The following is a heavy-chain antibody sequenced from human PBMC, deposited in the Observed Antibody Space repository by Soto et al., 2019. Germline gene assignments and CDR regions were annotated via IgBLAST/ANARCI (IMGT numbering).Heavy chain of an antibody. J-gene: IGHJ4*02. D-gene: IGHD2-15*01. CDR3: ARDNFPVVDAS. CDR2: IIGSTI. Sequence: PGGSLRLSCAASGFTFSSQAMSWVRQAPGKGLEWVSVIIGSTIYYADSVKGRFTISRDNAKNSLYLQMNSLRAEDTAVYYCARDNFPVVDASWGQGTLVTVSS. CDR1: GFTFSSQA. V-gene: IGHV3-11*01.